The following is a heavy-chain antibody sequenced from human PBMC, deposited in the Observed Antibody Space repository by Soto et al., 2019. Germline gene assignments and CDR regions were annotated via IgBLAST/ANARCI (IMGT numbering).Heavy chain of an antibody. V-gene: IGHV1-46*03. CDR2: INPSGGSA. D-gene: IGHD3-10*01. Sequence: QVQLVQSGAEVKKPGASVKVSCKASGYTFTSYYMHWVRQAPGQGLEWMGMINPSGGSASYTQKFQGGVTMTXATATXXIYMELSSLRSEDTAVYYCARSHYYGSGAYTPDDNWGQGTLVIVSS. CDR1: GYTFTSYY. CDR3: ARSHYYGSGAYTPDDN. J-gene: IGHJ4*02.